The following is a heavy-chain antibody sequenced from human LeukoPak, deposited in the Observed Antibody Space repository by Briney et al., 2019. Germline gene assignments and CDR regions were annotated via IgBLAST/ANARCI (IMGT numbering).Heavy chain of an antibody. V-gene: IGHV1-2*02. CDR1: GYTFTGYY. J-gene: IGHJ5*02. CDR3: ARDGTYGDFDNWFDP. D-gene: IGHD4-17*01. Sequence: ASVKVSCKASGYTFTGYYIHWVRQAPGQGLEWMGWIKPNSGGTNYAQKFQGRVTMTRDTSISTAYMELSRLRSDDTAVYYCARDGTYGDFDNWFDPWGQGTLVTVSS. CDR2: IKPNSGGT.